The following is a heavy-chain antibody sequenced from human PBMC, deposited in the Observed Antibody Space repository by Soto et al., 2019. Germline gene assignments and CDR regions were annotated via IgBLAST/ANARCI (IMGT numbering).Heavy chain of an antibody. CDR1: GYSFTSDW. CDR2: IYPGDSDT. J-gene: IGHJ6*02. CDR3: AVQTDSSWYYYYGMDV. D-gene: IGHD6-13*01. V-gene: IGHV5-51*01. Sequence: PGESLKISCKGSGYSFTSDWIGWVRQMPGKGLEWMGIIYPGDSDTRYSPSFQGQVTISADKSISTAYLQWSSLKASDTAMYYCAVQTDSSWYYYYGMDVWGQGTTVTVSS.